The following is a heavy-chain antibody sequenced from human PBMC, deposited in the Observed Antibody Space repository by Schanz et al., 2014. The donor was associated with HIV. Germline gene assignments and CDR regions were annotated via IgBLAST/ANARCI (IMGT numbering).Heavy chain of an antibody. CDR1: GFTFSDYA. V-gene: IGHV3-23*01. J-gene: IGHJ5*02. CDR3: AREYYSRNWNWFDP. CDR2: IVSSGGDT. D-gene: IGHD6-13*01. Sequence: EVQLLESGGGLVQPGGSLRLSCAVSGFTFSDYAMSWVRQAPGKGLEWVSAIVSSGGDTYYADFVEGRFTISRDNSKNTLYLQMHSLRAEDTAVYYCAREYYSRNWNWFDPWGQGTLVTVSS.